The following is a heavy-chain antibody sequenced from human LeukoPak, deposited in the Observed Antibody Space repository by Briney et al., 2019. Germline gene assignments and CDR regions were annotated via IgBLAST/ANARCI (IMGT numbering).Heavy chain of an antibody. Sequence: GASVKVSCKASGYTFTSYDINWVRQATGQGLEWMGWMNPNSGNTGYAQKFQGRVTMTRNTSISTAYIELSSLRSEDTAVYYCAREYSSYYYYYGMDVWGQGTTVTVSS. J-gene: IGHJ6*02. CDR3: AREYSSYYYYYGMDV. V-gene: IGHV1-8*01. CDR2: MNPNSGNT. D-gene: IGHD5-18*01. CDR1: GYTFTSYD.